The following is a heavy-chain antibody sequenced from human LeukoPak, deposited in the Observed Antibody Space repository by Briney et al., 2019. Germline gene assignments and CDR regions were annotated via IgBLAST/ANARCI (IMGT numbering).Heavy chain of an antibody. Sequence: GASVKVSCKASGYTFTTLAIHWVRQVPGQSLEWMGWINAGNGNTKYSQNFQGRVTITRDTSASTAYMELSSLTSEDTAVYYCARDSRTISNWFDTWGQGTPVTVSS. CDR3: ARDSRTISNWFDT. CDR2: INAGNGNT. D-gene: IGHD1-1*01. V-gene: IGHV1-3*01. CDR1: GYTFTTLA. J-gene: IGHJ5*02.